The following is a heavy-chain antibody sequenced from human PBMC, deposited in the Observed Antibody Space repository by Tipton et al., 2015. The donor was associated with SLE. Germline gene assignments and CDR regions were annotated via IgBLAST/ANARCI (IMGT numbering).Heavy chain of an antibody. CDR3: ARMIDMEQQLVQSAYWYFDL. CDR1: GGSFSGYY. Sequence: LRLSCAVYGGSFSGYYWSWIRQPPGKGLEWIGEINHSGSTNYNPSLKSRVTISVDTSKNQFSLKLSSVTAADTAVYYCARMIDMEQQLVQSAYWYFDLWGRGALVTVSS. CDR2: INHSGST. V-gene: IGHV4-34*01. J-gene: IGHJ2*01. D-gene: IGHD6-13*01.